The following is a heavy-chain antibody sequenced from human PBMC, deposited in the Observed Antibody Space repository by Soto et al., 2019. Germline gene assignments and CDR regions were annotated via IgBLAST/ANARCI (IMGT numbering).Heavy chain of an antibody. CDR2: ISGSGGST. V-gene: IGHV3-23*01. J-gene: IGHJ4*02. CDR1: GFSLSSYG. D-gene: IGHD4-17*01. Sequence: GGSLRLSCAASGFSLSSYGMSWVRQAPGKGLECVSAISGSGGSTYYADSVKGRFTISRDNSKNTLYLQMNSLRAEDTAVYYCAKDPPVDYGDYGYYFDYWGQGTLVTVSS. CDR3: AKDPPVDYGDYGYYFDY.